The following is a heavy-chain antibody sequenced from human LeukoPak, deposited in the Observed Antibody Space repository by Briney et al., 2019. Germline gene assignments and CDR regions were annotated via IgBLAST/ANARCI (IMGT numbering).Heavy chain of an antibody. V-gene: IGHV3-48*02. J-gene: IGHJ4*02. CDR2: IRTTAEGAKYA. Sequence: GGSLRLSCAASGFTFSSYWMQWVRQAPGKGLEWISNIRTTAEGAKYAYYADSVKGRVTISRDDGKNTLYLHMNSLRDDDTAVYYCATDQRYAFDYWGQGILVTVSS. D-gene: IGHD3-9*01. CDR1: GFTFSSYW. CDR3: ATDQRYAFDY.